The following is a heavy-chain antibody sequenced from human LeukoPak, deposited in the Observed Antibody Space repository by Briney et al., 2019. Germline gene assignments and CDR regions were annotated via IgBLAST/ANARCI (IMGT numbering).Heavy chain of an antibody. CDR2: IYYSGST. J-gene: IGHJ5*02. D-gene: IGHD3-16*02. CDR1: GGSFSGYY. V-gene: IGHV4-34*01. Sequence: KPSETLSLTCAVYGGSFSGYYWSWIRQPPGKGPEWIGSIYYSGSTYYNPSLKSRVTISVDTSKNQFSLKLSSVTAADTAVYYCARQSPISYNWFDPWGQGTLVTVSS. CDR3: ARQSPISYNWFDP.